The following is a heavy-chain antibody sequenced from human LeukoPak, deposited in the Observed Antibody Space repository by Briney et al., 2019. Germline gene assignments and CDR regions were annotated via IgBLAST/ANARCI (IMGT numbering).Heavy chain of an antibody. Sequence: GGSLRLSCAASGLTFSDYAMSWVRQAPGKGLEWVSAISSGGASAYYADSVKGRFTISRDNSKNTLYLQMNSLRAEDTAIYYCAIPPINKFRRGCWGQGALVTVSS. CDR2: ISSGGASA. J-gene: IGHJ4*02. CDR1: GLTFSDYA. CDR3: AIPPINKFRRGC. D-gene: IGHD1-14*01. V-gene: IGHV3-23*01.